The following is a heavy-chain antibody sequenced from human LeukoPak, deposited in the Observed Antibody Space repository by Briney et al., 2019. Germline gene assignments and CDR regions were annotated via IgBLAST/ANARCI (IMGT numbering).Heavy chain of an antibody. Sequence: PSETLSLTCTVSGDSFSSVTDYWAWIRQPPGKGLEWIASGDYSGGTYYNPSLESRVAISADMSKNQFSLKLTSVTGADTAVYYCARSYIAVAGFSYFDYWGQGTLATVSS. D-gene: IGHD6-19*01. J-gene: IGHJ4*02. CDR2: GDYSGGT. CDR1: GDSFSSVTDY. V-gene: IGHV4-39*07. CDR3: ARSYIAVAGFSYFDY.